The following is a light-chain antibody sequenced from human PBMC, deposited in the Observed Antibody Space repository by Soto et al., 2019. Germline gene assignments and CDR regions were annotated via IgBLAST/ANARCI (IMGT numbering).Light chain of an antibody. CDR1: SGSVSTSYY. CDR2: STN. J-gene: IGLJ3*02. Sequence: TVVTQEPSFSVSPGGTVTLTCGLNSGSVSTSYYPSWYQQTPGQAPRTLIYSTNTRSSGVPDRFSGSILGNKAALTITGAKSDDESDYYCVLYMGSGISVFGGGTKLTVL. CDR3: VLYMGSGISV. V-gene: IGLV8-61*01.